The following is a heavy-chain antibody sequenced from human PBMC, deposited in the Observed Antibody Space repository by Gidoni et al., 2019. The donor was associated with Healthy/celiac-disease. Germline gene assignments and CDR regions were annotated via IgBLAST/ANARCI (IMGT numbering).Heavy chain of an antibody. D-gene: IGHD3-3*01. CDR2: ISGSGGST. CDR1: GFTFSSSA. Sequence: EVQRLESGGGLVQPGGSLRLSCAASGFTFSSSAMSWVRQAPGKGLEWVSAISGSGGSTYYADSVKGRFTISRDNSKNTLYLQMNSLRSEDTAVYYCAKPRLDFWSGAFDYWGQGTLVTVSS. J-gene: IGHJ4*02. V-gene: IGHV3-23*01. CDR3: AKPRLDFWSGAFDY.